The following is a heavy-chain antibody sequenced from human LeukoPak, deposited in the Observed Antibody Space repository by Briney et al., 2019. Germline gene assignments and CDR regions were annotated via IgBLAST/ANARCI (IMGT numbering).Heavy chain of an antibody. D-gene: IGHD3-3*01. Sequence: SETLSLTCTVSGGSVSSGSYYWSWIRQPPGKGLEWIGYIYYSGSTNYNPSLKSRVTISVGTSKNQFSLKLSSVTAADTAVYYCARNHYDFWSGYYTPYYYIDVWGKGTTVTVSS. CDR2: IYYSGST. CDR1: GGSVSSGSYY. CDR3: ARNHYDFWSGYYTPYYYIDV. V-gene: IGHV4-61*01. J-gene: IGHJ6*03.